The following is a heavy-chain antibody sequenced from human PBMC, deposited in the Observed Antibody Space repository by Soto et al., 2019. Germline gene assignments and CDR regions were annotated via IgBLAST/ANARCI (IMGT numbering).Heavy chain of an antibody. CDR2: IYYSGST. D-gene: IGHD1-20*01. CDR3: ARGDNWNRAEYFQH. Sequence: QVQLQESGPGLVKPSQTLSLTCTVSGGSISSGGYYWSWIRQHPGKGLEWIGYIYYSGSTYYNPSLKSRVTISVNTSKNQFSLKLSSVTAADTAVYYCARGDNWNRAEYFQHWGQGTLVTVSS. J-gene: IGHJ1*01. CDR1: GGSISSGGYY. V-gene: IGHV4-31*03.